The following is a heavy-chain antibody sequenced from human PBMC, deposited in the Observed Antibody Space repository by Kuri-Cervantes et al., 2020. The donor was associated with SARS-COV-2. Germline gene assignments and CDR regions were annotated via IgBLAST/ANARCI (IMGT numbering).Heavy chain of an antibody. Sequence: SGPTLLRPTQTLTLTGTFSGFSLSTSGVVVGWIRQPPGKAPEWLALIYWDDDKRYGPSLKSRLTNTKDTSKNQVVLTMTYMDPVDTATYYCAHSYYYDSSGYAFDYWGQGTLVTFYS. CDR3: AHSYYYDSSGYAFDY. CDR2: IYWDDDK. CDR1: GFSLSTSGVV. D-gene: IGHD3-22*01. V-gene: IGHV2-5*05. J-gene: IGHJ4*02.